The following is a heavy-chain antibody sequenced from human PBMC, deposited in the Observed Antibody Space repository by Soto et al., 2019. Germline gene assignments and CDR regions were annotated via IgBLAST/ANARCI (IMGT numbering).Heavy chain of an antibody. CDR3: ARHLNHNPMDV. J-gene: IGHJ6*02. CDR1: GFTFSHYA. D-gene: IGHD3-3*02. CDR2: ISYNTNEK. V-gene: IGHV3-30-3*01. Sequence: QVQLVESGGGVVQPGRSVRLSCAASGFTFSHYAMRWVRQAPGKGLEWVAVISYNTNEKSYADSVKGRFTISRDNSKNTLDLQMNNVRPEDTAVYYCARHLNHNPMDVWGQGTTVTVSS.